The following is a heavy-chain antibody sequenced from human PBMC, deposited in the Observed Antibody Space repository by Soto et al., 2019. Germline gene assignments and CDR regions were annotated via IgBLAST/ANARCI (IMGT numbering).Heavy chain of an antibody. Sequence: QVQRVQSGAEVKKPGSSVKVSCKASGGTFSSYAISWVRQAPGQGLEWMGGIIPIFGTANYAQKFQGRVTITADKSTSTAYMELSSLRSEDTAVYYCARDPGMTRYCRSTSCYGYYYYGMDVWGQGTTVTVSS. D-gene: IGHD2-2*01. J-gene: IGHJ6*02. CDR3: ARDPGMTRYCRSTSCYGYYYYGMDV. CDR2: IIPIFGTA. CDR1: GGTFSSYA. V-gene: IGHV1-69*06.